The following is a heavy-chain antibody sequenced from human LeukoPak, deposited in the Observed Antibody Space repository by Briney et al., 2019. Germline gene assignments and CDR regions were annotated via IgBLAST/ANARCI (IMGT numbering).Heavy chain of an antibody. J-gene: IGHJ4*02. Sequence: GSLRLSCAASGFTFSSYSMNWVRLAPGKGLEWVSSISSSSSYIYYADSVKGRFTISRDNAKNSLYLQMNSLRAEDTAVYYCARTSSYSSSWYGEVDYFDYWGQGTLVTVSS. CDR2: ISSSSSYI. CDR1: GFTFSSYS. V-gene: IGHV3-21*01. CDR3: ARTSSYSSSWYGEVDYFDY. D-gene: IGHD6-13*01.